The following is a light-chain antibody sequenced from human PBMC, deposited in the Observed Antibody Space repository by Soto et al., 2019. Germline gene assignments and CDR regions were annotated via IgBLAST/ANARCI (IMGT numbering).Light chain of an antibody. J-gene: IGLJ1*01. V-gene: IGLV2-14*03. CDR1: SSDVGGYNY. Sequence: QSALTQPASVSGSPGQSITISCTGTSSDVGGYNYVSWYQHHPGKAPKLMIYDVSNRPSGVSNRFSGSKSGNTASLTISGLQAEDEADYYCSSYTSSNTPLVGTGTKVTVL. CDR3: SSYTSSNTPL. CDR2: DVS.